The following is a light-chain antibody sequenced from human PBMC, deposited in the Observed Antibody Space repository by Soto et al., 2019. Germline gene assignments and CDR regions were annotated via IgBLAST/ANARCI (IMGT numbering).Light chain of an antibody. V-gene: IGLV2-11*01. CDR2: DVS. CDR1: SSDVGGYNY. Sequence: QSVLTQPRSVSGSPGQSVTISCTGTSSDVGGYNYVSWYQQHPGKAPKLMIYDVSQRPSGVPDRFSGSKSGNTASLTISGLQAEDEADYYCCSYAGSYTHWVFGGGTKLTVL. CDR3: CSYAGSYTHWV. J-gene: IGLJ3*02.